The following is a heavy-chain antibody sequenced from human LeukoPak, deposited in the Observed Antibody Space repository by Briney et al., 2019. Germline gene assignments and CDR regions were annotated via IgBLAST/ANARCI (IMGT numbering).Heavy chain of an antibody. D-gene: IGHD6-13*01. CDR3: ARESRGYSSSWPDY. CDR1: GGSISSGSYY. V-gene: IGHV4-61*02. CDR2: IYTSGST. J-gene: IGHJ4*02. Sequence: PSETLSLTCTVSGGSISSGSYYWSWIRQPAGKGLEWIGRIYTSGSTNYNPSLKSRVTISVDTSKNQFSLKLSSVTAADTAVYYCARESRGYSSSWPDYWGQGTLVTVSS.